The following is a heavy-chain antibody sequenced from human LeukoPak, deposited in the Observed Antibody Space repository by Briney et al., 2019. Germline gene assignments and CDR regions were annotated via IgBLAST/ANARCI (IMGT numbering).Heavy chain of an antibody. V-gene: IGHV3-33*01. CDR2: VWCDGGNK. CDR1: GFTFSNYA. D-gene: IGHD3-10*01. J-gene: IGHJ4*02. CDR3: ARDPYGSGLYFDY. Sequence: GTSLRLSCAASGFTFSNYAMHLVRQAPGKGLEWVAIVWCDGGNKYYADSMKGRFTISRDNSKNTLYLQMNSLRAEDTAVYYCARDPYGSGLYFDYWGQGTLVTVSS.